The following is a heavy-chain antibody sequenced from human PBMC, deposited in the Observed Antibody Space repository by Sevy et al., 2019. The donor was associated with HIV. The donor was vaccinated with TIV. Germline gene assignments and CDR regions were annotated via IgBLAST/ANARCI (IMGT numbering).Heavy chain of an antibody. CDR2: ISYDGSNK. Sequence: GGSLRLSCAASGFTFSSYAMHWVRQAPGKGLEWVAVISYDGSNKYYADSVKGRFTISRDNSKNTLYLQMNSLRAEDTAVYYCARGIGWEHSSSWYWYYYYGMDVWGQGTTVTVSS. J-gene: IGHJ6*02. CDR3: ARGIGWEHSSSWYWYYYYGMDV. CDR1: GFTFSSYA. D-gene: IGHD6-13*01. V-gene: IGHV3-30-3*01.